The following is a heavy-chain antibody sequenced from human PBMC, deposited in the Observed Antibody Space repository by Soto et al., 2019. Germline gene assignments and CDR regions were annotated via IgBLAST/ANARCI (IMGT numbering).Heavy chain of an antibody. CDR2: ISSNGGST. V-gene: IGHV3-64D*09. Sequence: GGSLRLSCSASGFTFSSYAMHWIRQAPGKGLEYVSSISSNGGSTYYADSVKGRFTISRDNSKNTLYLQMSSLRAEATAVYYCVKELEIWVVTANFDYWGQGTLVTVSS. CDR3: VKELEIWVVTANFDY. CDR1: GFTFSSYA. J-gene: IGHJ4*02. D-gene: IGHD2-21*02.